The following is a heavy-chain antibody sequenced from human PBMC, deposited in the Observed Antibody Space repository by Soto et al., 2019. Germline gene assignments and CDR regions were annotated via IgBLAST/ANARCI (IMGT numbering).Heavy chain of an antibody. CDR3: ARDRSNSPDYFDY. D-gene: IGHD6-6*01. Sequence: QVQLQESGPGLVKPSQTLSLTCTVSGGSISSDEYYWSWIRQPPGKGLEWIGYIYYSGSTYSTPSLKSRVTLSIDTSKNQFSLKLSSVSAADTAVYYCARDRSNSPDYFDYWGRGPLVTVSS. J-gene: IGHJ4*02. V-gene: IGHV4-30-4*01. CDR2: IYYSGST. CDR1: GGSISSDEYY.